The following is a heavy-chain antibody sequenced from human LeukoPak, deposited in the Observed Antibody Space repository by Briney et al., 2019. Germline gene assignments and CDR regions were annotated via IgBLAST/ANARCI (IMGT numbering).Heavy chain of an antibody. J-gene: IGHJ6*04. D-gene: IGHD3-10*01. CDR1: GFTFSSYE. V-gene: IGHV3-48*03. CDR3: ASREYYGSGSYRTRPYYYYGMDV. Sequence: GGSLRLSCAASGFTFSSYERNWVRQAPGKGLEWVSYISSRGSTIYYADSVKGRFTISRDNAKNSLYLQMNSLRAEDTAVYYCASREYYGSGSYRTRPYYYYGMDVWGKGTTVTVSS. CDR2: ISSRGSTI.